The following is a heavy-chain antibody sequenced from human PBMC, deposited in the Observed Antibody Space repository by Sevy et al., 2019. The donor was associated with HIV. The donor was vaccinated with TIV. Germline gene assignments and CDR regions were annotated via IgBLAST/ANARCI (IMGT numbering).Heavy chain of an antibody. CDR3: TRGKGSSDY. V-gene: IGHV3-48*01. D-gene: IGHD6-6*01. CDR2: ISSSSNTI. Sequence: GGSLRLSCAASGFTFSTYNMNWVRQAPGKGLEWISYISSSSNTIDYADSVKGRFTNPRDNAKNSVYLQMNSLRGEDTAVYYCTRGKGSSDYWGQGTLLTVSS. CDR1: GFTFSTYN. J-gene: IGHJ4*02.